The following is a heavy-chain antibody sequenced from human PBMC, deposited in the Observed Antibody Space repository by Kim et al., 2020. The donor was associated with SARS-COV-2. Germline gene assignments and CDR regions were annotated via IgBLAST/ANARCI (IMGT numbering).Heavy chain of an antibody. CDR2: NQ. CDR3: ARDIAVTGYDS. J-gene: IGHJ4*02. V-gene: IGHV7-4-1*02. D-gene: IGHD6-19*01. Sequence: NQTYSPGLPGRFVFSLDTSVSTAYLQISSLKAEDSAVYYCARDIAVTGYDSWGQGTLVTVSS.